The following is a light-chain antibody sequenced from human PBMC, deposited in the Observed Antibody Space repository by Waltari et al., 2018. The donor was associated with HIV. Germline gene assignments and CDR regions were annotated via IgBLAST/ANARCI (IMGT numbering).Light chain of an antibody. CDR3: SSYAGSYTWL. CDR1: RNDVRGYQY. CDR2: DVT. Sequence: QSALTQPRSVSGSPGQSVTISCTGTRNDVRGYQYVSWYQKHPGKAPKLIIFDVTQRPSGVPDRFSGSKSGNTASLTISGLQAADEADFYCSSYAGSYTWLFGGGTKVTVL. V-gene: IGLV2-11*01. J-gene: IGLJ3*02.